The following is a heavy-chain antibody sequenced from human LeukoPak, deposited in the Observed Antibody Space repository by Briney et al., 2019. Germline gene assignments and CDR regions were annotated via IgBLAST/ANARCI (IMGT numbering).Heavy chain of an antibody. V-gene: IGHV1-69*01. CDR3: ARCLEEYSSTSPFDP. Sequence: GSSVKVSCKASGGTFSSYAISWVRQAPGQGLEWMGGIIPIFGTANYAQKFQGRVTITADESTSTAYMELSSLRSEDTAVYYCARCLEEYSSTSPFDPWGQGTLVTVSS. J-gene: IGHJ5*02. CDR1: GGTFSSYA. CDR2: IIPIFGTA. D-gene: IGHD2-2*01.